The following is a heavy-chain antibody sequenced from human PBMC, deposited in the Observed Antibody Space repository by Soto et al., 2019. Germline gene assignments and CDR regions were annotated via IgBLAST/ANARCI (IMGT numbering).Heavy chain of an antibody. V-gene: IGHV4-61*08. Sequence: SETLSLTCTVSGGSISSGGYYWSWIRQHPGKGLEWIGYIYYSGSTNYNPSLKSRVTISVDTSKNQFSLKLSSVTAADTAVYYCARVELVAAAGYHYWYFDLWGRGTLVTVSS. CDR1: GGSISSGGYY. CDR3: ARVELVAAAGYHYWYFDL. D-gene: IGHD6-13*01. CDR2: IYYSGST. J-gene: IGHJ2*01.